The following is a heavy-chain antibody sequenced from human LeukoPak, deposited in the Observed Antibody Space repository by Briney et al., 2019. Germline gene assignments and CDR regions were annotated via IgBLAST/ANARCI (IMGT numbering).Heavy chain of an antibody. J-gene: IGHJ4*02. D-gene: IGHD3-3*01. Sequence: PGGSLRLSCAASGFTVSSNYMSWVRQAPGKGLEWVGRIKSKTDGGTTDYAAPVKGRFTISRDDSKNTLYLRMNSLKTEDTAVYYCTTTPTKYYDFWSAYNDYWGQGTLVTVSS. CDR3: TTTPTKYYDFWSAYNDY. V-gene: IGHV3-15*01. CDR1: GFTVSSNY. CDR2: IKSKTDGGTT.